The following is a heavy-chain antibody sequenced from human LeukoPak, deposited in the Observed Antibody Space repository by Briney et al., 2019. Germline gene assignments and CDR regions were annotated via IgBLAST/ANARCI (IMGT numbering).Heavy chain of an antibody. D-gene: IGHD6-19*01. CDR3: ARDLEQWPSPYAFAI. Sequence: ASVKVSCKADGYTFSTYAMNWVRQAPGQGLQWMGWINTNTGNPTYAQGFTGRFVFSLDTSVSTAYLQISSLKGEDTAMYCCARDLEQWPSPYAFAIWGQGTMVTVSS. J-gene: IGHJ3*02. V-gene: IGHV7-4-1*02. CDR2: INTNTGNP. CDR1: GYTFSTYA.